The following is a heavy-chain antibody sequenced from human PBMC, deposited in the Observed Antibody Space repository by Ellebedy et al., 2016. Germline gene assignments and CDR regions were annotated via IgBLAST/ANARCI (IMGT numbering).Heavy chain of an antibody. CDR3: VRGSYCTSTSCYTYEFDL. CDR2: IWYDGNYK. V-gene: IGHV3-33*01. Sequence: GGSLRLSXEASGFTFSSYVMHWVRQAPGKGLEWVSAIWYDGNYKYFVDSVKGRFTISRDNSNNTISLQMNNLRADDTAVYYCVRGSYCTSTSCYTYEFDLWGQGTMVTVSS. D-gene: IGHD2-2*02. J-gene: IGHJ3*01. CDR1: GFTFSSYV.